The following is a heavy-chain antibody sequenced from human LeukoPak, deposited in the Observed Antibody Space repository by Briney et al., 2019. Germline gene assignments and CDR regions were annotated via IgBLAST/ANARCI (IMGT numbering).Heavy chain of an antibody. CDR2: IYHSGST. CDR1: GYSISSGYY. CDR3: AGGSRFGELSTFDY. Sequence: SETLSPTCTVSGYSISSGYYWGWIRQPPGKGLEWIGSIYHSGSTYYNPSLKSRVTISVDTSKNQFSLKLSSVTAADTAVYYCAGGSRFGELSTFDYWGQGTLVTVSS. J-gene: IGHJ4*02. D-gene: IGHD3-10*01. V-gene: IGHV4-38-2*02.